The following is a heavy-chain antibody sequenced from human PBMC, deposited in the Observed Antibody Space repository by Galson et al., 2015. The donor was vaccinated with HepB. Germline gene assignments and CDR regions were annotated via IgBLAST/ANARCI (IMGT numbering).Heavy chain of an antibody. V-gene: IGHV1-69*04. Sequence: SVKVSCKASGGTFSRHAVSWVRQAPGQGLQWMGRLVTAFRSPTFAQRFQGRVSITVDKSASTAYLELTSLRGDDTAMYYCARDRLETTSNRFDPWGQGTLVIVSS. CDR2: LVTAFRSP. D-gene: IGHD5-24*01. CDR3: ARDRLETTSNRFDP. J-gene: IGHJ5*02. CDR1: GGTFSRHA.